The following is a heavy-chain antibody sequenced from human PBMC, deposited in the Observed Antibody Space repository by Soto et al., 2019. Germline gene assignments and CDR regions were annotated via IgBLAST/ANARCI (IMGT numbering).Heavy chain of an antibody. CDR3: ARGPPSMIVVAEFDY. V-gene: IGHV3-33*01. CDR1: GFTFSSYG. J-gene: IGHJ4*02. CDR2: IWYDGSNK. D-gene: IGHD3-22*01. Sequence: QVQLVESGGGVVQPGRFLRLSCAASGFTFSSYGMHWVRQAPGKGLEWVAVIWYDGSNKYYADSVKGRFTISRDNSKNTLYLQMNSLRAEDTAVYYCARGPPSMIVVAEFDYWGQGTLVTVSS.